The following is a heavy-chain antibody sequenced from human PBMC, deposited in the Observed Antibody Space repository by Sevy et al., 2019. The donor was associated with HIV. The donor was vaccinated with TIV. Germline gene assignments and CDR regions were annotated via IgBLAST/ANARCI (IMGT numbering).Heavy chain of an antibody. J-gene: IGHJ5*02. D-gene: IGHD2-2*01. CDR1: GFTFSSYA. CDR3: AKFILVLAANHRNWFDP. CDR2: ISGSGGST. Sequence: GGSLRLSCAASGFTFSSYAMSWVRQAPGKGLEWVSAISGSGGSTYYADSVKGRFTISRDNSKNTLYLQMNSLRAEDTAVYYCAKFILVLAANHRNWFDPWGQGTLVTVSS. V-gene: IGHV3-23*01.